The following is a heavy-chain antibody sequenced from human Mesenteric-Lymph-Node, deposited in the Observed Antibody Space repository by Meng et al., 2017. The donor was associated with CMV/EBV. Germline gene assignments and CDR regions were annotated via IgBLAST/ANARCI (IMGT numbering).Heavy chain of an antibody. D-gene: IGHD3-10*01. CDR3: AREVSRRAGVDV. Sequence: GESLKISCAASGFTFSSYAMNWVRQGPGKGLEWVSTISAAGSTTYYADSVRGRFTISRDNSKNTLYLQTNSLRAEDTAVYFCAREVSRRAGVDVWGQGTTVTVSS. V-gene: IGHV3-23*01. J-gene: IGHJ6*02. CDR2: ISAAGSTT. CDR1: GFTFSSYA.